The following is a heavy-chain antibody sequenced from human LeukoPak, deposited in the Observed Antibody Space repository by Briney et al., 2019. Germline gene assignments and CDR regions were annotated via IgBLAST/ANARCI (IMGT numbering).Heavy chain of an antibody. CDR3: AKGGEYSSSWYVFDY. V-gene: IGHV3-11*01. Sequence: GGSLRLSCAASGFTFSDYYMSWIRQAPGKGLEWVSYISSSGSTKYYADSVKGRFTISRDNSKNTLYLQMNSLRAEDTAVYYCAKGGEYSSSWYVFDYWGQGTLVTVSS. CDR2: ISSSGSTK. CDR1: GFTFSDYY. D-gene: IGHD6-13*01. J-gene: IGHJ4*02.